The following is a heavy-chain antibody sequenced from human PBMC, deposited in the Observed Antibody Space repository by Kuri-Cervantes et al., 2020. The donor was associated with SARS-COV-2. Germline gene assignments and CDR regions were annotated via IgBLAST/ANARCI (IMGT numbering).Heavy chain of an antibody. CDR2: SNAGNGNT. CDR3: ARDRTDDSSPPDAFDI. Sequence: ASVKVSCKASGYTFTSYAMHWVRQAPGQRLEWMGWSNAGNGNTKYSQVFQGRVTITRDTSASTAYMELSRLRSDDTAVYYCARDRTDDSSPPDAFDIWGQGTMVTVSS. CDR1: GYTFTSYA. D-gene: IGHD3-22*01. V-gene: IGHV1-3*02. J-gene: IGHJ3*02.